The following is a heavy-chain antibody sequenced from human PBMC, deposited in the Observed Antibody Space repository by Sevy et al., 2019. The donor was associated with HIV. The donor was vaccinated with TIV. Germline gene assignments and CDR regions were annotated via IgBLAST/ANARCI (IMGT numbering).Heavy chain of an antibody. CDR2: ISSSSSYI. CDR3: ASAWDSSAAFDI. Sequence: GGSLRLSCAASGFTFSSYSMNWVRQAPGKGLEWVSSISSSSSYIYSADSVKGRFTISRDKAQNSLYLQMNSLRAEDTAVYYCASAWDSSAAFDIWGQGTMVTVSS. D-gene: IGHD3-22*01. V-gene: IGHV3-21*01. CDR1: GFTFSSYS. J-gene: IGHJ3*02.